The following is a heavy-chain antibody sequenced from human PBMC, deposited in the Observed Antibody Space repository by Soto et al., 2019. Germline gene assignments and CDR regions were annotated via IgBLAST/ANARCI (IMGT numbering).Heavy chain of an antibody. J-gene: IGHJ4*02. Sequence: PGGSLRLSCAASGFTFSSCWMNWVRQAPGEGLVWVARINRDGSTTTYADSVKGRFTISRDNAKNTLYLQMNSLRAEDTAVYYCANTSIDRILWYYFVYWGQGPLGTVSS. CDR1: GFTFSSCW. CDR2: INRDGSTT. CDR3: ANTSIDRILWYYFVY. V-gene: IGHV3-74*03. D-gene: IGHD3-16*01.